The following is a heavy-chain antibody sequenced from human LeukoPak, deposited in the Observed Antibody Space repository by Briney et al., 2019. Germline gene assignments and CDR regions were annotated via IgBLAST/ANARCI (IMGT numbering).Heavy chain of an antibody. J-gene: IGHJ4*02. CDR2: ISSSGSTI. V-gene: IGHV3-48*03. Sequence: PGGSLRLSCAVSGFTFSTYEMNWVRQAPGKGLEWISYISSSGSTIYYADSVKGRFTISTDNAKNSLYLQMNSLRAEDTAVYYCARDAYYDFWSGYPRYFDYWGQGTLVTVSS. D-gene: IGHD3-3*01. CDR1: GFTFSTYE. CDR3: ARDAYYDFWSGYPRYFDY.